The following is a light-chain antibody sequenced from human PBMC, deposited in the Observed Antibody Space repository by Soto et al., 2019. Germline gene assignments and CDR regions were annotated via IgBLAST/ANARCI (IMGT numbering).Light chain of an antibody. CDR1: QSISSRY. J-gene: IGKJ1*01. V-gene: IGKV3-20*01. CDR2: GAS. CDR3: QQFGSSLRWT. Sequence: EIGLTQSPGILALSPGERATLSCRASQSISSRYLAWLQQKPGQAPRLLISGASSRATGIPDRFSGSGSGTDFTLTISRLEPEDFAVYYCQQFGSSLRWTFGQGTKVEIK.